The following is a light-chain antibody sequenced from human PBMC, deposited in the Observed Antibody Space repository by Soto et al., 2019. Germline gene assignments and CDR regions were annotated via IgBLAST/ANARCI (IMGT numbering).Light chain of an antibody. CDR2: EVS. CDR3: MSFTSSSTVV. Sequence: QSALTQPASVSGSPGQSITISCTGTSSDVGAFNYVSWYQQHPGQAPKLMIYEVSNRPSGVSDRFSGSKSGNTASLTISGLQAEDEAAYFCMSFTSSSTVVFGGGTKVTV. V-gene: IGLV2-14*01. CDR1: SSDVGAFNY. J-gene: IGLJ2*01.